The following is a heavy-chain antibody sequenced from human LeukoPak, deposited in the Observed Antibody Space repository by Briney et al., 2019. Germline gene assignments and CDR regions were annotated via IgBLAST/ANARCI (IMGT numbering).Heavy chain of an antibody. J-gene: IGHJ4*02. CDR2: INHSGST. CDR3: ASTGCSSTSCYGVLFDY. V-gene: IGHV4-34*01. CDR1: GGSFSGYY. D-gene: IGHD2-2*01. Sequence: SETLSLTCAVYGGSFSGYYWSWIRQPPGKGLEWIGEINHSGSTNYNPSLKSRVTISVDTSKNQFSLKLSSVTAADTAVYYCASTGCSSTSCYGVLFDYWGPGNLVTVSS.